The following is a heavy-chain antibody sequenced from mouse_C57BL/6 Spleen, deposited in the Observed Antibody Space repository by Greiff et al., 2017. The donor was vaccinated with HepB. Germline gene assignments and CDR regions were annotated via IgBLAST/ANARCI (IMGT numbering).Heavy chain of an antibody. CDR3: ARGDGSRYWYFDV. CDR1: GYTFTSYW. D-gene: IGHD1-1*01. Sequence: QVQLQQPGAELVKPGASVKLSCKASGYTFTSYWMHWVKQRPGRGLEWLGRIDPNSGGTKYNEKFKSKATLTVDKPSSTAYMQLSSLTSEDSAVYYCARGDGSRYWYFDVWGTGTTVTVSS. V-gene: IGHV1-72*01. CDR2: IDPNSGGT. J-gene: IGHJ1*03.